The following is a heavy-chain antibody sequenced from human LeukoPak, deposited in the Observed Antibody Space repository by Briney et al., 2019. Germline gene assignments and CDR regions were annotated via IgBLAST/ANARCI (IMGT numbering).Heavy chain of an antibody. Sequence: SVNVSCKASGGTFSSYAISWVRQAPGQGLEWMGGIIPIFGTANYAQKFQGRVTITADESTSTAYMELSSLRSEDTAVYYCAKDPRKAVVAPAGGFDPWGQGTLVTVSS. CDR3: AKDPRKAVVAPAGGFDP. D-gene: IGHD2-2*01. J-gene: IGHJ5*02. V-gene: IGHV1-69*13. CDR2: IIPIFGTA. CDR1: GGTFSSYA.